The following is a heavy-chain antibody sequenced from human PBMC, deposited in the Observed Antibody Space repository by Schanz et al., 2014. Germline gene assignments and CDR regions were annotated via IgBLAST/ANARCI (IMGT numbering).Heavy chain of an antibody. D-gene: IGHD1-26*01. J-gene: IGHJ2*01. V-gene: IGHV3-48*04. CDR1: GFSFSRYS. CDR3: ARNRGSGRQNWYFDL. Sequence: EVQLVESGGGLVQPGGSLRLSCAASGFSFSRYSMNWVRQAPGKGLEWISFINTGSNYINYADSVKGRFTISRDNTKNSLCLQLNSLRSGDTAVYYCARNRGSGRQNWYFDLWGRGTLVTVSS. CDR2: INTGSNYI.